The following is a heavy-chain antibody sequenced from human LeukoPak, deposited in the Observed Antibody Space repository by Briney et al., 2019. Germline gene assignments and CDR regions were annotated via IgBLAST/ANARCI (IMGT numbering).Heavy chain of an antibody. CDR1: GFTFSSYT. CDR3: ARASLGDLSYFDY. V-gene: IGHV3-48*02. Sequence: GGSLRLSCAASGFTFSSYTMNWVRQAPGKGLEWLSYIGISSSTIYYADSVKGRFTISRDNAKNSLYLQMNSLRDEDTAVYYCARASLGDLSYFDYWGQGTLVTVSS. CDR2: IGISSSTI. D-gene: IGHD3-16*02. J-gene: IGHJ4*02.